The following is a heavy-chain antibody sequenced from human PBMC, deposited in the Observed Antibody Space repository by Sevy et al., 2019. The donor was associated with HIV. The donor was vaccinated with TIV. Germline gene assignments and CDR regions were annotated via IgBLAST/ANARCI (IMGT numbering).Heavy chain of an antibody. Sequence: GGSLRLSCAASGFTFSSYAMSWVRQAPGKGLEWVSAISGSGGSKYYADSVKGRFTISRDNSKNTLYLQMNSLRAEDTAVYDGAKVAYMIVVDYAFDIWGQGTMVTVSS. CDR3: AKVAYMIVVDYAFDI. CDR2: ISGSGGSK. D-gene: IGHD3-22*01. V-gene: IGHV3-23*01. J-gene: IGHJ3*02. CDR1: GFTFSSYA.